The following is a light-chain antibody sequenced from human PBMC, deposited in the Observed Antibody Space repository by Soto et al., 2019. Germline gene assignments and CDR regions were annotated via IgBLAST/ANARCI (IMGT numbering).Light chain of an antibody. J-gene: IGLJ2*01. CDR1: SSDVGTYNY. Sequence: QSALTQPASVSGSPGQSITISCTGTSSDVGTYNYVSWYQHHPGKAPKLMIYDVSNRPSGVSNRFSGSKSGNTASLTISGLQAEDEADYYCSSYTSSSPRVVFGGGTKLTVL. V-gene: IGLV2-14*03. CDR2: DVS. CDR3: SSYTSSSPRVV.